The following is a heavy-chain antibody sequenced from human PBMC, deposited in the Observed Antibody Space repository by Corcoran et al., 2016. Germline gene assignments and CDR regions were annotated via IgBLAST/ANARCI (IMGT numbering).Heavy chain of an antibody. CDR2: IDWDDDK. V-gene: IGHV2-70*01. CDR3: ARMPYRDGYYYFDF. D-gene: IGHD5-12*01. J-gene: IGHJ4*02. Sequence: QVTLRESGPALVKPTQTLTLTCTFSGFSLSISGMCVGWIRQPPGKPLEWLTLIDWDDDKYYSTSLKTRLTISKDTSRNQVVLTMTKMGPVDTATYYGARMPYRDGYYYFDFWGQGTLVTVSS. CDR1: GFSLSISGMC.